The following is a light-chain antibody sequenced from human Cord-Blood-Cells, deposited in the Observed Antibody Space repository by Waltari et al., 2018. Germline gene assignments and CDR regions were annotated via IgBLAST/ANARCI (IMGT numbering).Light chain of an antibody. Sequence: QSALPQPRSVSGSPGQSVTISCTGTSSDVGGYNYVSWYQQPPGKAPKLMIYDVSTRPSGVPDRFSGSKSGNTASLTISGLQAEDEADYYCCSYAGSYTWVFGGGTKLTVL. J-gene: IGLJ2*01. CDR1: SSDVGGYNY. V-gene: IGLV2-11*01. CDR2: DVS. CDR3: CSYAGSYTWV.